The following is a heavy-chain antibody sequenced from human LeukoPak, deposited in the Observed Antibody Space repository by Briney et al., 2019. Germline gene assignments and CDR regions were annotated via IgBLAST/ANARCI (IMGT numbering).Heavy chain of an antibody. V-gene: IGHV3-21*04. Sequence: PGGSLRLSCAASGFTFSSYSMNWVRQAPGKGLEWVSSISSSSSYIYYADSVKGRFTISRDNSKNTLYLQMNSLRAEDTAVYYCARVVRGYSYGSWFYFDYWGQGTLVTVSS. J-gene: IGHJ4*02. D-gene: IGHD5-18*01. CDR1: GFTFSSYS. CDR3: ARVVRGYSYGSWFYFDY. CDR2: ISSSSSYI.